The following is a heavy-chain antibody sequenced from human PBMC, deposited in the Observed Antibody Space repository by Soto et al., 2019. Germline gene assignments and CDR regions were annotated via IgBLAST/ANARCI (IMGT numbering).Heavy chain of an antibody. CDR3: AKVRAITVFGVITPFDS. CDR1: GFNFSNYA. Sequence: EVQLLESGGDFKQPGGSLRLSCEGSGFNFSNYALNWVRQAPGKRLEWVSVISGNSGTTYYAASVKGRFTISRDNAKNKLYLPMNSLRADDTAVYYCAKVRAITVFGVITPFDSWGQGTLVTVYS. D-gene: IGHD3-3*01. CDR2: ISGNSGTT. J-gene: IGHJ4*02. V-gene: IGHV3-23*01.